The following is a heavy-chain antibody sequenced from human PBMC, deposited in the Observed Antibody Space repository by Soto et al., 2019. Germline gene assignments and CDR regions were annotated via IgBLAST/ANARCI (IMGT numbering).Heavy chain of an antibody. CDR2: IITTSSYI. Sequence: EVQLVESGGGLVKPGGSLRLSCEASGFTFSSYSMIWVRQAPGKGLEWVSSIITTSSYIYYADSVKGRFTISRDNAKNSLYLLMNSLRAEDTAVYYCAREGSLYNDYISNCADYWGQGTLVTVSS. V-gene: IGHV3-21*01. J-gene: IGHJ4*02. CDR1: GFTFSSYS. CDR3: AREGSLYNDYISNCADY. D-gene: IGHD4-4*01.